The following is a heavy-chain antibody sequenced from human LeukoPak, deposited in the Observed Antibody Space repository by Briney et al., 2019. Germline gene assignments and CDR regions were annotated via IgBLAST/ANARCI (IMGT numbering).Heavy chain of an antibody. Sequence: GGSLRLSCAASGFPFSSYGMHWVRQAPGKGVEWVALISFDGSNKYSADSVKGRFTISRDNSKNTLYLQMNSLRAEDTAVYYCAKSPYSSGWVPSYFDYWGQGTLVTVSS. CDR1: GFPFSSYG. CDR2: ISFDGSNK. J-gene: IGHJ4*02. D-gene: IGHD6-19*01. V-gene: IGHV3-30*18. CDR3: AKSPYSSGWVPSYFDY.